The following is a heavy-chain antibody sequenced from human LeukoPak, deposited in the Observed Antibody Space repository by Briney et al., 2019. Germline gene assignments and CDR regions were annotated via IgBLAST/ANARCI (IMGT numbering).Heavy chain of an antibody. Sequence: GRSLRLSCAASGFTFSSYGMHWVRQAPGKGLEWVAVISYDGTNKYYADSVKGRFTISRDNSKNTLYLQMNSLRADDTAVYYCAKARGSSVYEQFDYWGQGTQVTVSP. V-gene: IGHV3-30*18. CDR2: ISYDGTNK. D-gene: IGHD5/OR15-5a*01. CDR1: GFTFSSYG. CDR3: AKARGSSVYEQFDY. J-gene: IGHJ4*02.